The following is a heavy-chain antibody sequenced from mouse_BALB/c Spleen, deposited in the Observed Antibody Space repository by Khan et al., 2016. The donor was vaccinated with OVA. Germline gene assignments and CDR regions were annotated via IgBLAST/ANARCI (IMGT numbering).Heavy chain of an antibody. CDR1: GYTFTDYA. J-gene: IGHJ4*01. CDR3: ARTYNGSSYAMDY. V-gene: IGHV1S137*01. Sequence: VELVESGPELVRPGVSVKISCKGSGYTFTDYAMHWVKQSHAQSLEWIGVISTYSGNTNYNQKFKGKATMTVDKSSSTAYMELARLTSEDSAIYYCARTYNGSSYAMDYWGQGTSVTVSS. D-gene: IGHD1-1*01. CDR2: ISTYSGNT.